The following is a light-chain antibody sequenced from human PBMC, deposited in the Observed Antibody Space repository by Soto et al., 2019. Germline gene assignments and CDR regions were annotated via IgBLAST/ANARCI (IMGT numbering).Light chain of an antibody. J-gene: IGLJ2*01. Sequence: QSVLTQPPSVSGAPGQRVTISCTGSSSNIGAGYDVHWYQQLTGTAHKLLIYGNSNRPSGVPDRFSGSKSGTSASLAITGLQAEDEADYYCQSYDSSLSVVFGGGTKLTVL. V-gene: IGLV1-40*01. CDR3: QSYDSSLSVV. CDR1: SSNIGAGYD. CDR2: GNS.